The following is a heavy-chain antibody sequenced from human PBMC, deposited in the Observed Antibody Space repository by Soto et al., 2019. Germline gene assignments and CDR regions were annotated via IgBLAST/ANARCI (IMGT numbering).Heavy chain of an antibody. Sequence: PGGSLRLSCAAPGFTLDDYAIHSVRQAPGKGLEWVSGISWNSGSIGYVDSVKGRFTISRDNAKNSLYLQMNSLRAEDTAVYYCARDDLYYDFWSGYDYWGQGTLVTVSS. CDR1: GFTLDDYA. J-gene: IGHJ4*02. D-gene: IGHD3-3*01. V-gene: IGHV3-9*01. CDR2: ISWNSGSI. CDR3: ARDDLYYDFWSGYDY.